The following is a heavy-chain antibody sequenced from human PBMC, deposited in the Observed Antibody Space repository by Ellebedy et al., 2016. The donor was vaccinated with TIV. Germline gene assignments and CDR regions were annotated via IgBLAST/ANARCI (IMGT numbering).Heavy chain of an antibody. Sequence: GESLKISCAAFGFAFDTDWMTWVRQVPGKGLEWVANINQDGSDKSYVDSVEGRFTISRDNSKNTVFLQMNSLRADDTAVYYCAKSDAWRDTRSYYRLYFDNWGQGTLVTVSS. CDR1: GFAFDTDW. V-gene: IGHV3-7*03. CDR3: AKSDAWRDTRSYYRLYFDN. D-gene: IGHD1-26*01. CDR2: INQDGSDK. J-gene: IGHJ4*02.